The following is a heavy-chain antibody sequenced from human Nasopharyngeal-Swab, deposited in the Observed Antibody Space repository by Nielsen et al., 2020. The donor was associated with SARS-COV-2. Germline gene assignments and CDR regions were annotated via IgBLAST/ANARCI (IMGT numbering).Heavy chain of an antibody. V-gene: IGHV1-69*13. Sequence: SVKVSCKASGGTFSSYAISWVRQAPGQGLEWMGGIIPIFGTANYAQKFQGRVTITADESTSTAYMELSSLRSEDTAVYYCARGDIIAVAGTGYYYYYYMDVWGKGTPVTVSS. J-gene: IGHJ6*03. CDR3: ARGDIIAVAGTGYYYYYYMDV. CDR2: IIPIFGTA. CDR1: GGTFSSYA. D-gene: IGHD6-19*01.